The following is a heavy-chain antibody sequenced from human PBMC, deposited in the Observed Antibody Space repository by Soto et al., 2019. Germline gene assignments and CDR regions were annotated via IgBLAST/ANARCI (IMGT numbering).Heavy chain of an antibody. CDR3: ARAAWFGELYLLDY. V-gene: IGHV3-33*01. Sequence: QPGGSLRLSCAASGFTFSSYGMHWVRQAPGKGLEWVAVIWYDGSNKYYADSVKGRFTISRDNSKNTLYLQMNSLRAEDTAVYYCARAAWFGELYLLDYWGQGTLVTVSS. D-gene: IGHD3-10*01. J-gene: IGHJ4*02. CDR2: IWYDGSNK. CDR1: GFTFSSYG.